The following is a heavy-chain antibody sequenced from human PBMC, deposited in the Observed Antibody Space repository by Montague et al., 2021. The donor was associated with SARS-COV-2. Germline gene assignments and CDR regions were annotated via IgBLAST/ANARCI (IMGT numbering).Heavy chain of an antibody. CDR2: ISYDGSNK. V-gene: IGHV3-30*04. Sequence: SLRLSCAASGFTFSSYAMHWVRQAPGKGLEWVAVISYDGSNKYYADSVKGRFTNSRDNSKNTLYLQMNSLRAEDTAVYYCARAYSGSYLSAFDIWGQGTMVTVSS. CDR3: ARAYSGSYLSAFDI. CDR1: GFTFSSYA. J-gene: IGHJ3*02. D-gene: IGHD1-26*01.